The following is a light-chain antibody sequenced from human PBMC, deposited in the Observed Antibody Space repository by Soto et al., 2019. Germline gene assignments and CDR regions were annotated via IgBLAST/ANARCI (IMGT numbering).Light chain of an antibody. CDR1: SSDIGAYNY. CDR2: DVT. CDR3: SSYTISRIRV. V-gene: IGLV2-14*01. Sequence: QSALTQPASVSGSPGQSITISCTGSSSDIGAYNYVSWYQQHPGKAPKLMIYDVTNRPSGVSYRFSGSKSGSTASLTISGLQAADEADYYYSSYTISRIRVFGGGTKLTVL. J-gene: IGLJ3*02.